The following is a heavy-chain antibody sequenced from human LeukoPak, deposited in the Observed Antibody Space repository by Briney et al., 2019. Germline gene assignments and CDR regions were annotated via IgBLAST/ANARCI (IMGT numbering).Heavy chain of an antibody. V-gene: IGHV3-11*01. CDR2: ISRGGSTV. CDR3: ARDGEGGNY. CDR1: GFTFSDYY. J-gene: IGHJ4*02. D-gene: IGHD3-10*01. Sequence: GSLQLSCAASGFTFSDYYMNWIRPAPGKGLEWVSYISRGGSTVYYADSVKGRFTISRDNAKNSLYLQMNSLRAEDTAVYFCARDGEGGNYWGQGTLVTVSS.